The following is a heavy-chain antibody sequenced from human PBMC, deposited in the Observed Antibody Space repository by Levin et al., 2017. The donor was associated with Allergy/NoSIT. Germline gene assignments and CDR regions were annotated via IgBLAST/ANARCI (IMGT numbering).Heavy chain of an antibody. J-gene: IGHJ6*02. Sequence: GGSLRLSCKASGYTFTNHGIIWLRQSRGQGLEWMGWISGYNGKTDYAKKVQGRVTMSTDTSTNTVHMELRNLRVDDTAVYFCARGGPNSWSTFNDMDVWGQGTTVTVSS. D-gene: IGHD1-1*01. CDR3: ARGGPNSWSTFNDMDV. CDR2: ISGYNGKT. CDR1: GYTFTNHG. V-gene: IGHV1-18*01.